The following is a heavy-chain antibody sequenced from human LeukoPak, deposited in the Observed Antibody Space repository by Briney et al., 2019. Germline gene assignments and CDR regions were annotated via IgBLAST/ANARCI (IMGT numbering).Heavy chain of an antibody. Sequence: GGSLRLSCAASGFTFSSYSMNWVRQAPGKGLEWVSYISSSSTIYYADSVKGRFTISRDNAKNSLYLQMNSLRAEDTAVYYCARVVVRGVMSYYGMDVWGQGTTVTVSS. CDR1: GFTFSSYS. CDR2: ISSSSTI. CDR3: ARVVVRGVMSYYGMDV. D-gene: IGHD3-10*01. J-gene: IGHJ6*02. V-gene: IGHV3-48*04.